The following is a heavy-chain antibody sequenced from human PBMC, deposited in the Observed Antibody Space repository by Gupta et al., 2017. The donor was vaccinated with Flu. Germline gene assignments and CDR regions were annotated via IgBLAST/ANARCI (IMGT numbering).Heavy chain of an antibody. CDR1: GDTFSSYT. J-gene: IGHJ1*01. CDR2: ILPILGAT. Sequence: QVQLVQSGAEVKKSGSSVTVSCKASGDTFSSYTFSWVRQAPGQGLEWMGGILPILGATNYAQEFQGRVTITADEGTSTVYMEVSSLKSDDTAVYYCVRLTPCGGDCYYFQHWGQGTLVTVPS. CDR3: VRLTPCGGDCYYFQH. V-gene: IGHV1-69*01. D-gene: IGHD2-21*02.